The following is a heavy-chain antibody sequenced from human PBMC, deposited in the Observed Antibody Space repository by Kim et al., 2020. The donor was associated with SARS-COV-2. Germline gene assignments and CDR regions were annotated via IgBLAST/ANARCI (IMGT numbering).Heavy chain of an antibody. J-gene: IGHJ5*02. CDR3: ARGAPRRDHGVHWFDP. CDR2: INHSGST. D-gene: IGHD2-21*02. V-gene: IGHV4-34*01. Sequence: SETLSLTCAVYGGSFSGYYWSWIRQPPGKGLEWIGEINHSGSTNYNPSLKSRVTISVGTSKNQFSLKLSSVTAADTAVYYCARGAPRRDHGVHWFDPWGQGTLVTVSS. CDR1: GGSFSGYY.